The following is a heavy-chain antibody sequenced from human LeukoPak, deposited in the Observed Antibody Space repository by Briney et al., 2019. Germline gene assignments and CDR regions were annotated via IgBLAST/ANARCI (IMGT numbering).Heavy chain of an antibody. CDR3: AKVDIAAAGTFDY. Sequence: PGGSLRLSCAASGFTFSSYGMHWVRQAPGKGLEWVSAISGSGGSTYYADSVKGRFTISRDNSKNTLYLQMNSLRAEDTAVYYCAKVDIAAAGTFDYWGQGTLVTVSS. V-gene: IGHV3-23*01. CDR1: GFTFSSYG. CDR2: ISGSGGST. D-gene: IGHD6-13*01. J-gene: IGHJ4*02.